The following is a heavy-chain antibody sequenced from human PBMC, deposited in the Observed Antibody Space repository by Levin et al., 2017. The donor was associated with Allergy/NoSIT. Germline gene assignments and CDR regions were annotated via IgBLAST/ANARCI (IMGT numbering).Heavy chain of an antibody. CDR3: ARVRNAGGRGWFDS. V-gene: IGHV4-31*03. D-gene: IGHD2-8*02. J-gene: IGHJ5*01. Sequence: SQTLSLTCTVSCDSIISGHYYWSWIRQSPGKGLEWIGHSYYSGTAYYNPSLKSRLTISVDTSKNQFSLKLSPVTAADSAVYYCARVRNAGGRGWFDSWGQGTLVTVSS. CDR2: SYYSGTA. CDR1: CDSIISGHYY.